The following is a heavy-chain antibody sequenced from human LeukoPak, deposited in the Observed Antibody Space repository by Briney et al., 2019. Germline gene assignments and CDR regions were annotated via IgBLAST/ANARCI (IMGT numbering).Heavy chain of an antibody. Sequence: PGGSLRLSCAASGFIMRSNYMSWVRRAPGKGLQWVSVIYSGDITYYADSVMGRFTISRDNSKNTLYLQMNSLRAEDTAVYYCARDPDSNGWSSIEYWGQGTLVTVSS. J-gene: IGHJ4*02. V-gene: IGHV3-53*01. CDR2: IYSGDIT. D-gene: IGHD6-19*01. CDR3: ARDPDSNGWSSIEY. CDR1: GFIMRSNY.